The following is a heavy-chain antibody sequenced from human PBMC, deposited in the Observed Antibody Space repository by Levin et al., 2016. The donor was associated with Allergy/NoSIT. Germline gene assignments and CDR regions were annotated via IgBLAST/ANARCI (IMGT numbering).Heavy chain of an antibody. CDR1: GYTFTSYY. V-gene: IGHV1-46*03. CDR2: INPSGGST. J-gene: IGHJ4*02. Sequence: ASVKVSCKASGYTFTSYYMHWVRQAPGQGLEWMGIINPSGGSTSYAQKFQGRVTMTRDTSTSTVYMELSSLRSEDTAVYYCARDLNLEGIAVARDYWGQGTLVTVSS. D-gene: IGHD6-19*01. CDR3: ARDLNLEGIAVARDY.